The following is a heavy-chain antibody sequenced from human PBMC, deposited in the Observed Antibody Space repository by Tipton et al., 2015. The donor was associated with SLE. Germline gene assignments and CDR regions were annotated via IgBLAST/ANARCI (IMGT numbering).Heavy chain of an antibody. CDR2: INHSGST. V-gene: IGHV4-34*01. CDR1: GGSFSGYY. CDR3: ARGLQSVGAFDI. J-gene: IGHJ3*02. D-gene: IGHD4-11*01. Sequence: TLSLTCAVYGGSFSGYYWSWIRQPPGKGLEWIGEINHSGSTNYNPSLKSRVTMSVDTSKNQFSLKLSSVTAVDTAVYYCARGLQSVGAFDIWGQGTMVTVSS.